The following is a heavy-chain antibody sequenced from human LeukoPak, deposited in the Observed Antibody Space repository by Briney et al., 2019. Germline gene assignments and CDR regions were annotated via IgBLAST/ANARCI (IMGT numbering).Heavy chain of an antibody. Sequence: WGSLRLSCAASGFTFSSYAMHWVRQAPGKGLEWVAVISYDGSNKYYADSVKGRFTISRDNSKNTLYLQMNSLRAEDTAVYYCARDEDYARYGIFDYWGQGTLVTVSS. V-gene: IGHV3-30-3*01. D-gene: IGHD4-17*01. J-gene: IGHJ4*02. CDR2: ISYDGSNK. CDR1: GFTFSSYA. CDR3: ARDEDYARYGIFDY.